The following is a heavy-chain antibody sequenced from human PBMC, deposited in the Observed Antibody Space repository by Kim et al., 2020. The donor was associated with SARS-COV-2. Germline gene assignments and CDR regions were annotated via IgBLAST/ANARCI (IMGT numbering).Heavy chain of an antibody. J-gene: IGHJ4*02. Sequence: ASVKVSCKVSGYTSSNYGISWVQQAPGQGLEWMGWINTLSLHTNSVDKFQDRVTMTTVPSTNTVSMELRSLTSDDTAVYYCATTFSFSNSWYYFDYWGQG. CDR1: GYTSSNYG. CDR3: ATTFSFSNSWYYFDY. CDR2: INTLSLHT. D-gene: IGHD6-13*01. V-gene: IGHV1-18*04.